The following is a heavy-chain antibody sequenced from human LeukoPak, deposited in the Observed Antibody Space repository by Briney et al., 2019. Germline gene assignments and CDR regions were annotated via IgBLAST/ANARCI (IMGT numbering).Heavy chain of an antibody. J-gene: IGHJ4*02. D-gene: IGHD4-11*01. CDR2: IDYSGST. Sequence: SETLSLTCTVSTGSINSYYWSWVRQPPGKGLEWIGYIDYSGSTNYNPSLKSRVTISVDTSKNQFSLQLGSVTAADTAVYYCARHIIYSKKPSFDHWGQGTLVTVSS. CDR3: ARHIIYSKKPSFDH. V-gene: IGHV4-59*01. CDR1: TGSINSYY.